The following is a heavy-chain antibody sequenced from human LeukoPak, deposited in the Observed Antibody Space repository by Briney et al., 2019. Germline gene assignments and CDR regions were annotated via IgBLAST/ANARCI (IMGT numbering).Heavy chain of an antibody. CDR1: GFTFSSYS. J-gene: IGHJ6*02. D-gene: IGHD6-13*01. Sequence: GGSLRLSCAASGFTFSSYSMNWVRQAPGKGLEWVSSISSSSSYIYYADSVKGRFTISRDNSKNTLYLQMNSLRADDTAVYYCARDNNPNPIAAAGTYYYGMDVWGQGTTVTVSS. CDR2: ISSSSSYI. V-gene: IGHV3-21*04. CDR3: ARDNNPNPIAAAGTYYYGMDV.